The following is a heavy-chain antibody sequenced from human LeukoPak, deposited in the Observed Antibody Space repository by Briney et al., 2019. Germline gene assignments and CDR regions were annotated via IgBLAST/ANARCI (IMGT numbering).Heavy chain of an antibody. CDR1: GGSISSGSYY. CDR2: IFTSGST. CDR3: ARERGPAGLRGP. Sequence: PSETLSLTCTVSGGSISSGSYYWRWIRQPAGKGLEWIGRIFTSGSTKYNPSLKSRVTISVDTSKNQFSLKLSSVTAADTAVYYCARERGPAGLRGPWGQGTLVTVSS. V-gene: IGHV4-61*02. D-gene: IGHD2-2*01. J-gene: IGHJ4*02.